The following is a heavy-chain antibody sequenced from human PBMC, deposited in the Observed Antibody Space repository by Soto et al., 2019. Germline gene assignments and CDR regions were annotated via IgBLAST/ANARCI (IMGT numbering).Heavy chain of an antibody. V-gene: IGHV4-59*01. CDR2: IYYSGST. Sequence: SETLSLTCTVSGGSISSYYWSWIRQPPGKGLEWIGYIYYSGSTNYNPSLKSRVTISVDTSKNQFSLKLSSVTAADTAVYYCARLNFGRAYAGGAYYYGMDVWGQGTTVTVSS. J-gene: IGHJ6*02. D-gene: IGHD2-2*01. CDR1: GGSISSYY. CDR3: ARLNFGRAYAGGAYYYGMDV.